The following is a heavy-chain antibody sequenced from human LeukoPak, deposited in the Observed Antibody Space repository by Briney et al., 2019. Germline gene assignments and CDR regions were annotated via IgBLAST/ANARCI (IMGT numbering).Heavy chain of an antibody. CDR2: IYYSGST. CDR1: GDSVSNDKSY. Sequence: SETLSLTCTVSGDSVSNDKSYWGWIRQPPGKGLEWIGSIYYSGSTYYNPSLNSRVTISVDTSKNQFSLKLSSVTAADTAVYYCARLGWRDSWGQGTLVTVSS. D-gene: IGHD5-24*01. J-gene: IGHJ4*02. CDR3: ARLGWRDS. V-gene: IGHV4-39*01.